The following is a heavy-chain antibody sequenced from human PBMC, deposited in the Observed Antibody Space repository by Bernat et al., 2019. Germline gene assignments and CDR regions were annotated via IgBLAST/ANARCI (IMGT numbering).Heavy chain of an antibody. D-gene: IGHD3-22*01. J-gene: IGHJ4*02. CDR1: GFTFSSYA. V-gene: IGHV3-30-3*01. CDR3: VRAPYYYDTSGYYY. Sequence: QVQLVESGGGVVQPGRSLRLSCAASGFTFSSYAMHWVRQAPGKGLEWVAVISYDGSNKYYADSVKGRFTISRDNSKNTLYLQMNSLRAEDTAVYYCVRAPYYYDTSGYYYWGQGTLVTVSS. CDR2: ISYDGSNK.